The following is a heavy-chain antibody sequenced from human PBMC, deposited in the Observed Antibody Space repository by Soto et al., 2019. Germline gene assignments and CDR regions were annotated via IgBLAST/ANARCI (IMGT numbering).Heavy chain of an antibody. Sequence: SETLSLTCAVYGGSFSGYYWSWIRQPPGKGLEWIGEINHSGSTNYNPSLKSRVTISVDTSKNQFSLKLSSVTAADTAVYYCARTDLNYYSNYRDYYYYYMDVWGKGTTVTVSS. D-gene: IGHD4-4*01. V-gene: IGHV4-34*01. J-gene: IGHJ6*03. CDR3: ARTDLNYYSNYRDYYYYYMDV. CDR1: GGSFSGYY. CDR2: INHSGST.